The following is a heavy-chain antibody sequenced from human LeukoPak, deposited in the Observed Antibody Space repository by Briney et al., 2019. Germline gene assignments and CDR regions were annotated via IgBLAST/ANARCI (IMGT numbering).Heavy chain of an antibody. Sequence: SETLSLTCAVYGGSFSGDYWSWIRQPPGKGLEWIGEINHSGSTNYNPSLKSRVTISVDTSKNQFSLKLSSVTAADTAVYYCARRPDIVVVVASDYWGQGTLVTVSS. J-gene: IGHJ4*02. D-gene: IGHD2-15*01. V-gene: IGHV4-34*01. CDR2: INHSGST. CDR3: ARRPDIVVVVASDY. CDR1: GGSFSGDY.